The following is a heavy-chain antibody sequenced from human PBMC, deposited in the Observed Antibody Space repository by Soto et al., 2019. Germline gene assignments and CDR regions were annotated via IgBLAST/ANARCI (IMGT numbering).Heavy chain of an antibody. D-gene: IGHD3-10*01. CDR2: IYYSGST. V-gene: IGHV4-30-4*01. CDR1: GGSISSGDYY. CDR3: ARDRPYYGSGNAFDI. Sequence: SETLSLTCTVSGGSISSGDYYWSWIRQPPGKGLEWIGYIYYSGSTYYNPSLKSRVTISVDTSKNQFSLKLSSVTAADTAVYYCARDRPYYGSGNAFDIWGQGTMDTVSS. J-gene: IGHJ3*02.